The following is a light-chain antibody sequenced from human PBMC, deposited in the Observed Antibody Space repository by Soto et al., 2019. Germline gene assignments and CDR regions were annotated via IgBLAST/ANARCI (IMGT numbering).Light chain of an antibody. Sequence: EIVLTQSPATLSLSPGERATLSCRASQSFSNYLAWSQQKPGQAPRLLIYDASNRATGIPARFSGSGSGTDFTLTISSLEPEDFAVYYCQQRDNRTFGQGTKVEMK. V-gene: IGKV3-11*01. CDR2: DAS. CDR1: QSFSNY. CDR3: QQRDNRT. J-gene: IGKJ1*01.